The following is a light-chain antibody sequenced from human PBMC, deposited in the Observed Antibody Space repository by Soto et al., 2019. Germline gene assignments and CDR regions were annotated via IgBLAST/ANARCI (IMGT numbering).Light chain of an antibody. CDR1: SSDVGVFNY. V-gene: IGLV2-14*01. Sequence: QSVLAQPASVSGSPGQSITISCTGTSSDVGVFNYVSWYQQHPGKAPTLIIYEVSNRPSGVSNRFSGSKSGNTASLTISGLQAEVEAPYYCSSYTTSSTYVFGTGTKGTVL. CDR2: EVS. CDR3: SSYTTSSTYV. J-gene: IGLJ1*01.